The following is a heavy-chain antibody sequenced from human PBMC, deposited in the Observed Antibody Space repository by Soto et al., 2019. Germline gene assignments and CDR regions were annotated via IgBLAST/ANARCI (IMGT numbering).Heavy chain of an antibody. Sequence: SETLSLTCAVYGGSFSSYYWSWIRQPPGKGLEWIGEINHSGSTNYNPSLKSRVTISVDTSKNQFSLKLSSVTAADTAVYYCARRRYCSGGSCYRSYWYFDLWGRGTLVTVSS. D-gene: IGHD2-15*01. CDR2: INHSGST. J-gene: IGHJ2*01. CDR1: GGSFSSYY. V-gene: IGHV4-34*01. CDR3: ARRRYCSGGSCYRSYWYFDL.